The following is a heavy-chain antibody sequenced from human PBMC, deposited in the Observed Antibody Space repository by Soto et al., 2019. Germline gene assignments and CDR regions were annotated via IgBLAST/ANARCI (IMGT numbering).Heavy chain of an antibody. Sequence: QVQLQQWGAGLLKPSETLSLTCAVYGGSFSGYYWSWIRQPPGKGLEWIGEINHSGSTNYNPSLKSRVTISVDTSKNQFSLKLSSVTAADTAVYYCARGWRRGLPDYWGQGTLVTVSS. V-gene: IGHV4-34*01. D-gene: IGHD1-1*01. CDR1: GGSFSGYY. J-gene: IGHJ4*02. CDR2: INHSGST. CDR3: ARGWRRGLPDY.